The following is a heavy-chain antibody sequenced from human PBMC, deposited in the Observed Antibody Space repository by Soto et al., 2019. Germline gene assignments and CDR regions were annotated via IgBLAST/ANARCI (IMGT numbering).Heavy chain of an antibody. CDR3: ARQYPASNLAVAVNGLARNWFDP. J-gene: IGHJ5*02. CDR2: IYPGDSDT. Sequence: RGESLKISCKVSGYSFSSYWIGWVRQMPGKGLEWMGMIYPGDSDTRYSPSFQGQVAMSVDKSINTAYLQWSSPEASDTAMYYCARQYPASNLAVAVNGLARNWFDPWGQGTQVTVSS. CDR1: GYSFSSYW. V-gene: IGHV5-51*01. D-gene: IGHD6-19*01.